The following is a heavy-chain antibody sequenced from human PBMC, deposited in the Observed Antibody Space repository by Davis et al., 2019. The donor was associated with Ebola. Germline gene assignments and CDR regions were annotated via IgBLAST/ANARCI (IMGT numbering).Heavy chain of an antibody. CDR1: GYPFSDYQ. V-gene: IGHV1-46*01. J-gene: IGHJ4*02. D-gene: IGHD6-13*01. CDR3: ARLDYSSTWYDLAY. CDR2: INPSTGIT. Sequence: ASVKVSCKASGYPFSDYQMHWVRQAPGQGLEWMGIINPSTGITSYSQKFQGRVTMTRDTSTSTVYMQLSGLRTEDTAVYFCARLDYSSTWYDLAYWGQGTLVTVSS.